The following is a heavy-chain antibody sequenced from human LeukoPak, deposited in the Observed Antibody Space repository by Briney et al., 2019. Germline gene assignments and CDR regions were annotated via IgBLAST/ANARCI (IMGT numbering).Heavy chain of an antibody. V-gene: IGHV3-11*06. Sequence: GGSLRLSCAASGFTFSDYYMSWIRQAPGKGLEWVSYISSSSSYIYYADSVKGRFTISRDNAKNSLYLQMNSLRAEDTAVYYCARAGYSSSWDDYWGQGTLVTVS. CDR2: ISSSSSYI. J-gene: IGHJ4*02. CDR3: ARAGYSSSWDDY. D-gene: IGHD6-13*01. CDR1: GFTFSDYY.